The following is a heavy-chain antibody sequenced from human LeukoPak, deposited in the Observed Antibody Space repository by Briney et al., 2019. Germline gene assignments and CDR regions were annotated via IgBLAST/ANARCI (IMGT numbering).Heavy chain of an antibody. CDR1: GGSFSGYY. CDR2: INHSGST. V-gene: IGHV4-34*01. CDR3: ARGGIAVAGGPNWFDP. J-gene: IGHJ5*02. Sequence: LSETLSLTCAVYGGSFSGYYWSWIRQPPGKGLEWIGEINHSGSTNYNPSLKSRVTISVDTSKNQFSLKLSSVTAADTAVYYCARGGIAVAGGPNWFDPWGQGTLVTVSS. D-gene: IGHD6-19*01.